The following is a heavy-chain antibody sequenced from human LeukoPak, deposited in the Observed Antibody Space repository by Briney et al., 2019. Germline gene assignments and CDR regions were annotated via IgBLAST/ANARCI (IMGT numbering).Heavy chain of an antibody. CDR2: IQREGSEE. CDR3: VRDRGTYRPIDY. J-gene: IGHJ4*02. D-gene: IGHD1-26*01. CDR1: GFTFSSYS. Sequence: PGGSLRLSCAASGFTFSSYSMNWVRQAPGRGLEWVASIQREGSEEHYVDSVKGRFTISRDNAQNSLYLQMNSLRAEDTAIYYCVRDRGTYRPIDYWGQGTLVTVSS. V-gene: IGHV3-7*03.